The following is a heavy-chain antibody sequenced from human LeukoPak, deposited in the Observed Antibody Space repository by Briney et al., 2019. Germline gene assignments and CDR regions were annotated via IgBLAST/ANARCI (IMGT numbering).Heavy chain of an antibody. Sequence: ASVKVSCKASGDTFTDYGISWVRQAPGQGLEWMGWITLYNGHKNYAQKFQGRLTMTTDTSTSTAYTELRSLTSDETAVYYCAKDLPTRKKSVAGTTFGHWGQGTLVTVSS. V-gene: IGHV1-18*01. D-gene: IGHD6-19*01. J-gene: IGHJ4*02. CDR3: AKDLPTRKKSVAGTTFGH. CDR2: ITLYNGHK. CDR1: GDTFTDYG.